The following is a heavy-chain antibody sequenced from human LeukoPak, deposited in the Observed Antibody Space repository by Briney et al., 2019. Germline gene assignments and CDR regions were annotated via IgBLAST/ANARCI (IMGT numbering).Heavy chain of an antibody. V-gene: IGHV3-21*01. D-gene: IGHD3-10*01. CDR3: ARESYYGSGRPDYYYYMDV. CDR2: ISTSSSYI. J-gene: IGHJ6*03. CDR1: GFTFSSYS. Sequence: GGSLRLSCAASGFTFSSYSMNWVRQAPGKGLEWVSFISTSSSYIHNADSVKGRFTISRDNAENSLYLQMNSLRAEDTAVYYCARESYYGSGRPDYYYYMDVWGKGTTVTISS.